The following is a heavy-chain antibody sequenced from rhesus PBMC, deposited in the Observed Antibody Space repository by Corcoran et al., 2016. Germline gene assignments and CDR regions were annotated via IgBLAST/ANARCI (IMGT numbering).Heavy chain of an antibody. D-gene: IGHD6S26*01. V-gene: IGHV4-65*02. CDR1: GGSISSSNW. J-gene: IGHJ5-2*02. Sequence: QVQLQESGPGLVKPSETLSLTCAVSGGSISSSNWWSWIRQPPGKGLEWIGYISGSSGSTYYNPSLQSRVTISKDTSKNQFSLKLSSVTAADTAVYYCARKFYSSGWSSLDVWGRGVLVTVSS. CDR3: ARKFYSSGWSSLDV. CDR2: ISGSSGST.